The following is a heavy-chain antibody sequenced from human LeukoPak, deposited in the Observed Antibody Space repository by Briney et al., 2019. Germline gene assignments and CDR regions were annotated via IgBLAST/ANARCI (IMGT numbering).Heavy chain of an antibody. D-gene: IGHD2-2*02. V-gene: IGHV3-7*01. Sequence: GGSLRLSCAASGFNFSSYWMSWVRQAPGKGLEWVASIKQDGSEKYYVDSVKGRFTISRDNTKSSLCLQMNSLRAEDTAVYYCARRRCSSTGCYTPNYFDYWGQGTLVTVSS. CDR2: IKQDGSEK. CDR1: GFNFSSYW. J-gene: IGHJ4*02. CDR3: ARRRCSSTGCYTPNYFDY.